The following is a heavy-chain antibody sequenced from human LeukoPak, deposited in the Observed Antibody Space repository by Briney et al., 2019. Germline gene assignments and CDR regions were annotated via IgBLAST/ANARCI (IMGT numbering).Heavy chain of an antibody. Sequence: GGSLRLSCAASGFTFSYYGMHWVRQAPGKGLEWVAVAYHDGWRCVSDKYYVDSVKGRFTVSRDNSKNTLYLQMSSLSTEDTAVYYCATGSGYYYDHWGQGTLVTVS. J-gene: IGHJ4*02. CDR2: AYHDGWRCVSDK. CDR3: ATGSGYYYDH. V-gene: IGHV3-33*01. D-gene: IGHD3-22*01. CDR1: GFTFSYYG.